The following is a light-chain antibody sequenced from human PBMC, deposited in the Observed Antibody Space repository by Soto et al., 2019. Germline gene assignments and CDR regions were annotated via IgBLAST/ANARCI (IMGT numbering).Light chain of an antibody. CDR3: QQSYSTPVT. Sequence: DIRMTQSPSSLSASVGDRVTITCRASQSISSYLNWYQQKPGKAPKLLIYAASSLQSGVPSRFSGSGSGTDFTLTSSSLQPEDFATYYCQQSYSTPVTFGQGTKVEIK. CDR1: QSISSY. V-gene: IGKV1-39*01. J-gene: IGKJ1*01. CDR2: AAS.